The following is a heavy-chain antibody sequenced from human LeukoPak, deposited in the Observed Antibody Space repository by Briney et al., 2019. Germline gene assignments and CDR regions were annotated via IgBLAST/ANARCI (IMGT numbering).Heavy chain of an antibody. CDR2: IYYSGST. CDR1: GGSISSYY. V-gene: IGHV4-59*12. J-gene: IGHJ3*02. Sequence: SETLSLTCTVSGGSISSYYWSWIRQPPGKGLEWIGYIYYSGSTNYNPSLKSRVTISVDTSKNQFSLKLSSVTAADTAVYYCARVSDFYYDSSGYYYGAFDIWGQGTMVIVSS. CDR3: ARVSDFYYDSSGYYYGAFDI. D-gene: IGHD3-22*01.